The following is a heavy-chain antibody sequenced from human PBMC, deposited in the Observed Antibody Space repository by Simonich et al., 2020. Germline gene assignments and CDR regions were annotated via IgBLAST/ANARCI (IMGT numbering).Heavy chain of an antibody. CDR1: GFTFSSYA. D-gene: IGHD1-7*01. J-gene: IGHJ4*02. Sequence: EVQLLESGGGLVQPGWSLRLSCAASGFTFSSYAMGWVRQAPGKGRVVVSAISGRGGSTYYADSVKGRFTISRDNSKNTLYLQMNSLRAEDTAVYYCAKRSGVSITGTFDYWGQGTLVTVSS. V-gene: IGHV3-23*01. CDR3: AKRSGVSITGTFDY. CDR2: ISGRGGST.